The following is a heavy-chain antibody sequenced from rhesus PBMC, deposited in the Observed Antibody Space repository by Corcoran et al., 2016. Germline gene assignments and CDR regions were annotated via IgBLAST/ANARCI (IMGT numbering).Heavy chain of an antibody. CDR1: GFTFSIYD. CDR2: ISESGGTT. CDR3: TSERGGRFDV. Sequence: DVQLVESGGGLVKPGGSLRLSCVASGFTFSIYDMHWVRPAPGKGLEWVSVISESGGTTYYADSVKGRFTISRDNAKNSLFLQMNSLRAEDTAVYYCTSERGGRFDVWGAGVLVTVSS. J-gene: IGHJ5-1*01. D-gene: IGHD3-34*01. V-gene: IGHV3-100*02.